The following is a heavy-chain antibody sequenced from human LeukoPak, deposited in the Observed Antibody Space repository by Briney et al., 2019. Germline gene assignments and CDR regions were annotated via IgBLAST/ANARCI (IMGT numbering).Heavy chain of an antibody. CDR3: VRDGEGVAISVNYWFDP. CDR2: MNPNTGNT. CDR1: GFPFTRYD. Sequence: ASVKVSCKASGFPFTRYDINWVRQTSAQGLEWMGWMNPNTGNTGYAQKFQGRVTMTRDTSTSTAYTELRDLRSEDTAVYYCVRDGEGVAISVNYWFDPWGQGTLVTVSS. J-gene: IGHJ5*02. D-gene: IGHD3-10*01. V-gene: IGHV1-8*01.